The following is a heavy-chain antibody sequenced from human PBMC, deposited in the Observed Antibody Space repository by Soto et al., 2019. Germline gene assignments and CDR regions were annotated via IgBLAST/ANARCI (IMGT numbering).Heavy chain of an antibody. V-gene: IGHV3-53*01. Sequence: GGSLRLSCAASGFTVSRNYVSWVRQAPGKGLAWVSLSYSGGTTDYADSVKGRFTISRDNSKNTLYLQMNSLRAEDTAVYYCARVIEAYYNYGMDVWGQGTTVTVSS. J-gene: IGHJ6*02. CDR3: ARVIEAYYNYGMDV. CDR1: GFTVSRNY. CDR2: SYSGGTT. D-gene: IGHD3-16*02.